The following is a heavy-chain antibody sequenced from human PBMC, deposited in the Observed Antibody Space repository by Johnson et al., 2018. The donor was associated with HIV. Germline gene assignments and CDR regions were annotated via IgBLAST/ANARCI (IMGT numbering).Heavy chain of an antibody. CDR2: INWNGGST. Sequence: VQLVESGGGLVQPGRSLRLSCAASGFTFDDYAMHWVRQAPGKGLEWVSGINWNGGSTGYADSVKGRFTISRDNAKNSLSLQINSLRAEDTALYFCAIIPPHYYDSSGLSFSRTRHAFDIWGQGTMVTVSS. J-gene: IGHJ3*02. D-gene: IGHD3-22*01. CDR1: GFTFDDYA. V-gene: IGHV3-9*01. CDR3: AIIPPHYYDSSGLSFSRTRHAFDI.